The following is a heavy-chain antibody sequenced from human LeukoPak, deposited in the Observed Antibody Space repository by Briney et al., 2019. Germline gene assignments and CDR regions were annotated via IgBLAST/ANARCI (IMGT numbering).Heavy chain of an antibody. V-gene: IGHV3-21*01. J-gene: IGHJ4*02. D-gene: IGHD3-10*01. CDR1: GFTFSSYS. CDR3: ARDPRITMVRGAKPTII. CDR2: ISSSSSYI. Sequence: PGGSLRLSCAASGFTFSSYSMNWVRQAPGKGLEWVSSISSSSSYIYYADSVKGRFTISRDNAKNSLYLQMNSLRAEDTAVYYCARDPRITMVRGAKPTIIWGQGTLVTVSS.